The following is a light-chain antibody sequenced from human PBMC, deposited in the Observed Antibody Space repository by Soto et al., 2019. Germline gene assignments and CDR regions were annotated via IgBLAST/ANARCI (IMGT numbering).Light chain of an antibody. CDR3: LQDYNYPLT. CDR2: AAS. J-gene: IGKJ4*01. V-gene: IGKV1-6*01. CDR1: QGIRND. Sequence: AIQMTQSPSSLSAYVGDRVTITCRASQGIRNDLGWYQQKPGKAPKLLIYAASSLKSGVPSRFSGSGSGTDFTLTISSLQPEDFATYYCLQDYNYPLTFGGGTKVDIK.